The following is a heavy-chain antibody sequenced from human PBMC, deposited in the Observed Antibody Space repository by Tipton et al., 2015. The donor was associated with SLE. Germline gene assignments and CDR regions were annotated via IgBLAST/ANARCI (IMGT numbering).Heavy chain of an antibody. J-gene: IGHJ4*02. V-gene: IGHV4-59*08. CDR2: IYHSATT. CDR1: GGSIKSDH. CDR3: ARSRGAVWSYYFDY. D-gene: IGHD2-21*01. Sequence: TLSLTCSVSGGSIKSDHWNWIRQPPGKGLEWIGYIYHSATTNYNYYFQSRVTMSMDTSKNQFSLKLSSVTAADTAVYYCARSRGAVWSYYFDYWGQGTVVTVSS.